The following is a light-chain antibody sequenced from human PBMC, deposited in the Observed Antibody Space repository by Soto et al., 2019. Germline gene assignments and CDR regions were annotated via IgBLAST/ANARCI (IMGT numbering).Light chain of an antibody. CDR3: QQYGDLPFT. J-gene: IGKJ3*01. V-gene: IGKV1-33*01. CDR1: QGINND. Sequence: DIPMTQSPSSLSASVGDRVTITCQASQGINNDLNWYQHKLGKAPKLLIYDASTLETGVPSRFSGSGSGTEFTFTISSLQPEDIGTYFCQQYGDLPFTFGPGTKWLSN. CDR2: DAS.